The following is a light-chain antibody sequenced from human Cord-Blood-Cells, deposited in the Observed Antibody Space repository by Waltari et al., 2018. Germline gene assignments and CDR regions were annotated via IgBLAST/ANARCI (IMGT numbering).Light chain of an antibody. CDR3: NSRDSSGNHWV. V-gene: IGLV3-19*01. CDR2: GKN. Sequence: SSELTQDPAVSVALGQTVRITCQGDSLRSYYASWYPQKPGQAPVLVIYGKNNQPSGIPDRFSGSSSGNTASLTITGAQAEDEADYYCNSRDSSGNHWVFGGGTKLTVL. CDR1: SLRSYY. J-gene: IGLJ3*02.